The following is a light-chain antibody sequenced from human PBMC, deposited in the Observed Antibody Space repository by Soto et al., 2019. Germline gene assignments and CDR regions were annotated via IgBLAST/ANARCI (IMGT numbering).Light chain of an antibody. Sequence: EIVLTQPPATLSLSPGERATLSCRASQSVSSYLAWYQQKPGQAPRLLIYDASNRATGIPARFSGSGSGTDCTLTISSREPEDFAFYYCQQRSNWRPGGITFGQGTRLEIK. J-gene: IGKJ5*01. CDR3: QQRSNWRPGGIT. CDR1: QSVSSY. V-gene: IGKV3-11*01. CDR2: DAS.